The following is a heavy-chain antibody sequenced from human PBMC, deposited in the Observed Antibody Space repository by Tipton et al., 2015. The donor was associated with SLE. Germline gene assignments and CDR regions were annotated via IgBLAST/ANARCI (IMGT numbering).Heavy chain of an antibody. CDR1: GGSFSSGSYH. CDR2: MFSSGTN. J-gene: IGHJ4*02. Sequence: TLSLTCIVSGGSFSSGSYHWSWIRQPAGKGLEWIGQMFSSGTNNYNPSLKSRVTVSVDTSKSQFSLKLTSVTAADTAVYYCARRRGASGLFDSWGQGILVTVSS. V-gene: IGHV4-61*09. CDR3: ARRRGASGLFDS.